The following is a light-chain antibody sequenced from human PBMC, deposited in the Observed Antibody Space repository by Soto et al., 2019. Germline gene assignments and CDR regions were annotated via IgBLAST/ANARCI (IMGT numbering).Light chain of an antibody. CDR2: KAS. CDR3: QQYNSYWT. CDR1: QSISSW. J-gene: IGKJ1*01. Sequence: DIQMTQSPSTLSASVGDRVTITCRASQSISSWLAWYQQKPGKAPKLLIYKASSLESGVPSRFSGGGSGTDFILTISSLQADDFATYYCQQYNSYWTFGQGTKVEIK. V-gene: IGKV1-5*03.